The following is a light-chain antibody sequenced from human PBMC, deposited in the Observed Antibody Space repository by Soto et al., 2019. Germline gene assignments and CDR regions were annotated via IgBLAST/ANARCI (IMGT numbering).Light chain of an antibody. CDR1: SSNIGAGPD. CDR2: GNS. J-gene: IGLJ1*01. V-gene: IGLV1-40*01. Sequence: GLTKPPSVNGSAGQRVTISCSGSSSNIGAGPDVHWYQQLPGTAPKLLIYGNSRRSSGVPDRFYGSKSGTSASLAITGLQAEDEADYYCQSYDNSPSGIYVFGTGTNGTVL. CDR3: QSYDNSPSGIYV.